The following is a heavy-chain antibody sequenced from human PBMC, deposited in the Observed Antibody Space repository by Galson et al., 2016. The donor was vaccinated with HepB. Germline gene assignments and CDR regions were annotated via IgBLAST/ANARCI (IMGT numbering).Heavy chain of an antibody. Sequence: SVKVSCKASGYTFTDYGITWVRQAPGQGLEWMGWINANNGDTRYAQKYQDRVTITTDTFTSTAYLELSSLRSDDTAVYYCARLFCAGGGCYSIYYYYMDVGGKGTAVTVAS. V-gene: IGHV1-18*04. CDR2: INANNGDT. J-gene: IGHJ6*03. CDR1: GYTFTDYG. CDR3: ARLFCAGGGCYSIYYYYMDV. D-gene: IGHD2-15*01.